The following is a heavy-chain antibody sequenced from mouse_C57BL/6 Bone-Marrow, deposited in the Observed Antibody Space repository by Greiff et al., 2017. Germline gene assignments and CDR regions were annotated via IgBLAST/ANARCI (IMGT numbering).Heavy chain of an antibody. CDR3: ARGGSDGNYRAWFAY. J-gene: IGHJ3*01. CDR2: IDPSDSET. D-gene: IGHD2-1*01. Sequence: QVQLQQPGAELVRPGSSVKLSCKASGYTFTSYWMHWVKQRPIQGLEWIGNIDPSDSETHYNQKFKDKATLTVDKSSSTAYMQLSSLTSEDSAVYYCARGGSDGNYRAWFAYWGQGALVTVSA. CDR1: GYTFTSYW. V-gene: IGHV1-52*01.